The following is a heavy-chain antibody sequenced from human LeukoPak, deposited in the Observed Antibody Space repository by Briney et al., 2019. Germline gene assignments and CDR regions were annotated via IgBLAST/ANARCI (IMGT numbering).Heavy chain of an antibody. Sequence: GGSLRLSCAASGFTFSSYAMHWVRQAPGKGLEWVAVISYDGSNKYYADSVKGRFTISRDNSKNTLYLQMNSLRAEDTAVYYCAKDRSRVRIAVPRDAFDIWGQGTVVSVSS. CDR2: ISYDGSNK. D-gene: IGHD6-19*01. CDR1: GFTFSSYA. J-gene: IGHJ3*02. CDR3: AKDRSRVRIAVPRDAFDI. V-gene: IGHV3-30-3*01.